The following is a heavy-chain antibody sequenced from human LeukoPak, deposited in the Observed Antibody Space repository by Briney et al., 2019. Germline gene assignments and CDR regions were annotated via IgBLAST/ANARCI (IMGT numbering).Heavy chain of an antibody. D-gene: IGHD5-18*01. CDR2: ISSSGSTI. CDR1: GFTFSDYY. J-gene: IGHJ4*02. CDR3: ARDTRGTAMVTPLDY. Sequence: PGGSLRLSCAASGFTFSDYYMSWIRQAPGKGLEWVSYISSSGSTIYYADSVKGRFTISRDNAKNSLYLQMNSLRAEDTAVYYCARDTRGTAMVTPLDYWGQGTLVTVSS. V-gene: IGHV3-11*04.